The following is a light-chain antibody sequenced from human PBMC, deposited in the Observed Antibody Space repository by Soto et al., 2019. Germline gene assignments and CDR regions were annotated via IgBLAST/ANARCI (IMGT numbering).Light chain of an antibody. Sequence: EIVMTQSPATLSVSPGERATLSCRASQSMGSNLAWYQQKPGQAPRLLIYGASTRATGIPARFSGSGSGTEFTLTITSLQSEDFAVYYCQLYGRSRRATFGQGTRLEIK. CDR3: QLYGRSRRAT. CDR1: QSMGSN. CDR2: GAS. V-gene: IGKV3-15*01. J-gene: IGKJ5*01.